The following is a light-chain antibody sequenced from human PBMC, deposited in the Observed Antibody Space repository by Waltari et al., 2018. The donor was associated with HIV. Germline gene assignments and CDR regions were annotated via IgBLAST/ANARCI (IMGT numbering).Light chain of an antibody. CDR1: NNNVAKQG. CDR3: SSWDSSLSVWV. J-gene: IGLJ3*02. Sequence: QAGLTQPPSVSKGLGQTATLACYGNNNNVAKQGAAWLQLHQDRPPRLLSYRNGSRPSGIAERLSASTSGRIAFLTITGLQPDDECDYLCSSWDSSLSVWVFGGGTKLTVL. CDR2: RNG. V-gene: IGLV10-54*01.